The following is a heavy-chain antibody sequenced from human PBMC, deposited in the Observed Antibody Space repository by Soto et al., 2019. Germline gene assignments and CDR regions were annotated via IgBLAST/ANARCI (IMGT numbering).Heavy chain of an antibody. V-gene: IGHV1-18*01. J-gene: IGHJ6*02. CDR1: GYTFTNFG. CDR2: ISAYNGNT. Sequence: ASVKVSCKASGYTFTNFGIRWVRQAPGQGLEWMGWISAYNGNTNYAQKFQGRATMTADESTSTAYMELSSLRSEDTAVYYCARRGGSMAPPDVYYYYYGMDVWGQGTTVTVSS. D-gene: IGHD3-10*01. CDR3: ARRGGSMAPPDVYYYYYGMDV.